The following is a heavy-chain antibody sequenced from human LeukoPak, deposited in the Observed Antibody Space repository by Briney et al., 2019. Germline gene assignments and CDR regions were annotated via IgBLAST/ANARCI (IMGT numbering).Heavy chain of an antibody. CDR1: GFTFSNYS. CDR2: ISSSSSYI. CDR3: ARDPYSGYDFPFDY. D-gene: IGHD5-12*01. Sequence: GGSLRLSCAASGFTFSNYSMNWVRQAPGKGLEWVSSISSSSSYIYYADSVKGRFTISRDNAKNSLYLQMNSLRAEDTAVYYCARDPYSGYDFPFDYWGQGTLVTVSS. V-gene: IGHV3-21*01. J-gene: IGHJ4*02.